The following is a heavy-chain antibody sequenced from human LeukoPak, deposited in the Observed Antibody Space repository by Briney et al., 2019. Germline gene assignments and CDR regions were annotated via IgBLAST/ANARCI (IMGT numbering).Heavy chain of an antibody. CDR3: ARGPYDSSGYYVVFLAFDI. CDR1: GFTFSSYS. D-gene: IGHD3-22*01. J-gene: IGHJ3*02. V-gene: IGHV3-48*01. Sequence: GGSLRLSCAASGFTFSSYSMNWVRQAPGKGLEWVSYISSSSTIYYADSVKGRFTISRDNAKDSLYLQMNSLRAEDTAVYYCARGPYDSSGYYVVFLAFDIWGQGTMVTVSS. CDR2: ISSSSTI.